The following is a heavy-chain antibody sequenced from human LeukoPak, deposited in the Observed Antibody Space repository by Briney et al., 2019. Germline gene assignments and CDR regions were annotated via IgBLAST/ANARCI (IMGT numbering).Heavy chain of an antibody. D-gene: IGHD3-3*01. CDR1: GFTFSNYG. CDR3: TKDYYDFWSGFY. Sequence: GGSLRLSCAASGFTFSNYGMHWVRQTPGKGLEWVAFIRYDGTNKSYADSVKGRFTISRDNSKNTLYLQVNSLRAEDTAVYYCTKDYYDFWSGFYWGQGTLVTVSS. V-gene: IGHV3-30*02. J-gene: IGHJ4*02. CDR2: IRYDGTNK.